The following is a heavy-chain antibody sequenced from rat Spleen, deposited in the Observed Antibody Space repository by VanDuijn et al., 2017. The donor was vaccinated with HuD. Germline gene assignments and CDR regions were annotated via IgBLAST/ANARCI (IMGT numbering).Heavy chain of an antibody. V-gene: IGHV3-3*01. Sequence: EVQLQESGPGLVKPSQSLSLTCSVTGYSIIRSYRWNWIRKFPGNKLEWMGYINSAGSTNYNPSLKSRISITRDTSKNQFFLQVNSVTTEDTATYYCAKTTVAYYYVMDAWGQGASVTVSS. D-gene: IGHD1-3*01. CDR1: GYSIIRSYR. CDR2: INSAGST. CDR3: AKTTVAYYYVMDA. J-gene: IGHJ4*01.